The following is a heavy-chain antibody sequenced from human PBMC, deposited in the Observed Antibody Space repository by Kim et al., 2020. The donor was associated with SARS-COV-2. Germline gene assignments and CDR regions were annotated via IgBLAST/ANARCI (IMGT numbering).Heavy chain of an antibody. Sequence: RYSPTVQGQVPISADKSISTAYLQWGSLKASDTAMYYCASVRWLQYSAFDIWGQGTMVTVSS. D-gene: IGHD5-12*01. CDR3: ASVRWLQYSAFDI. J-gene: IGHJ3*02. V-gene: IGHV5-51*01.